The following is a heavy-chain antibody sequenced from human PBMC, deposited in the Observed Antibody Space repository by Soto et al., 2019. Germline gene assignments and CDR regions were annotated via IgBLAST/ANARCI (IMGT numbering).Heavy chain of an antibody. CDR1: GSPVTTYY. D-gene: IGHD3-10*01. Sequence: SETLSLTCAVDGSPVTTYYWTWIRQPPGRGLEWVGDINNSGNTNYNPSLKSRLTVSLDTSKNQFSLKLTSVTAADTAVYYCVMVTYVGMDVWGQGTTVTVSS. CDR2: INNSGNT. V-gene: IGHV4-34*01. J-gene: IGHJ6*02. CDR3: VMVTYVGMDV.